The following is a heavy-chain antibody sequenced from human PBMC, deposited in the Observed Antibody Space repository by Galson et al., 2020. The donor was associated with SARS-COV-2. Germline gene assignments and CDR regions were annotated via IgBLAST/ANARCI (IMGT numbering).Heavy chain of an antibody. J-gene: IGHJ6*03. CDR2: ITSGGDT. CDR1: GGSFSGHS. Sequence: SETLSLTCAVYGGSFSGHSWTWIRQAPGKGLEWIGEITSGGDTKYSPSLSSRVTLSVDATKNQFSLKLTSMSAADTGLYFCARGCQGVVPSPVLGLGPFYSYFYMDVWGKGTTVTVSS. V-gene: IGHV4-34*01. CDR3: ARGCQGVVPSPVLGLGPFYSYFYMDV. D-gene: IGHD3-16*01.